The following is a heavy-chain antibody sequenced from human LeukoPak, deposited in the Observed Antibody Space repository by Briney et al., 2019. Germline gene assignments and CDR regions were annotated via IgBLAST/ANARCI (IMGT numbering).Heavy chain of an antibody. Sequence: SETLSLTCAVSGGSISSSNWWSWVRQPPGKGLEWIGEIYHSGSTNYNPSLESRVTISVDTSKNQFSLKLSTVTAADTAVYYCARQVVATGKLDYWGQGTLVTVSS. CDR3: ARQVVATGKLDY. CDR2: IYHSGST. CDR1: GGSISSSNW. V-gene: IGHV4-4*02. D-gene: IGHD5-12*01. J-gene: IGHJ4*02.